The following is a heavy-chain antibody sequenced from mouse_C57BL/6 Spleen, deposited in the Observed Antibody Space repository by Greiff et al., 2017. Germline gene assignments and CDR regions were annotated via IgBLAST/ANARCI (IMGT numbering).Heavy chain of an antibody. CDR1: GYSFTGYF. Sequence: VQLQQSGPELVKPGDSVKISCKASGYSFTGYFMNWVMQSHGKSLEWIGRINPYNGDTFYNQKFKGKATLTVDKSSSTAHMELRSLTSGDAAVYYCARVYYDYDVYFGVWGTGATVTVSS. CDR2: INPYNGDT. V-gene: IGHV1-20*01. J-gene: IGHJ1*03. D-gene: IGHD2-4*01. CDR3: ARVYYDYDVYFGV.